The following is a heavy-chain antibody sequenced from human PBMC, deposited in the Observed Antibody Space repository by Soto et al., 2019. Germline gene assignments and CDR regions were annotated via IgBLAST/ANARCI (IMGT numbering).Heavy chain of an antibody. D-gene: IGHD3-10*01. Sequence: SETLSLTCTVSGGSISSYYWSWIRQPPGKGLDWIGYIYYSGNTDYNPSLKSRVTISVDTSRNQFSLKLSSVTAADTAVYYCARASGGGGSGAGRFDPWGQGTLVTVSS. CDR1: GGSISSYY. J-gene: IGHJ5*02. CDR3: ARASGGGGSGAGRFDP. V-gene: IGHV4-59*01. CDR2: IYYSGNT.